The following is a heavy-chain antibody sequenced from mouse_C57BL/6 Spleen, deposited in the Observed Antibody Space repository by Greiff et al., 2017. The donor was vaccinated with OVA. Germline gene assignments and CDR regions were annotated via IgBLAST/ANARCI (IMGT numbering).Heavy chain of an antibody. D-gene: IGHD2-4*01. CDR3: VYYDYDRPPMDY. J-gene: IGHJ4*01. CDR1: GYAFTNYL. CDR2: INPGSGGT. V-gene: IGHV1-54*01. Sequence: QVQLQQSGAELVRPGTSVKVSCKASGYAFTNYLIEWVKQRPGQGLEWIGVINPGSGGTTYNEKFKGKATLTADKSSSTAYMQLSSLTSEDSAVYFCVYYDYDRPPMDYWGQGTSVTVSS.